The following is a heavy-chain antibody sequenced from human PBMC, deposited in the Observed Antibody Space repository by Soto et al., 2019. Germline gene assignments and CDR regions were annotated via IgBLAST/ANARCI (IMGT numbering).Heavy chain of an antibody. CDR2: TYYRSKWYH. V-gene: IGHV6-1*01. CDR1: GDSVSSNRAT. CDR3: GRLVGNSWIDY. Sequence: QVQLQQSGPGLVKPSQTLSLTCAISGDSVSSNRATWNWFRQSPSRGLEWLGRTYYRSKWYHDYAGSLYGRGTINPDSSQNQFSLHLTSVTPEDTAVYYCGRLVGNSWIDYWGQGTLVTVSS. J-gene: IGHJ4*02. D-gene: IGHD6-13*01.